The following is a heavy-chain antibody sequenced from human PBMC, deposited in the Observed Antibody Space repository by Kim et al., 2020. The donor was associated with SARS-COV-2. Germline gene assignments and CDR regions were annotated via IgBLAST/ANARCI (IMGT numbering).Heavy chain of an antibody. V-gene: IGHV3-53*01. CDR1: GFTVSSNY. D-gene: IGHD3-10*01. CDR3: ECLSTDYHIGMDG. J-gene: IGHJ6*02. CDR2: IYSGGST. Sequence: GGSLRLSCAASGFTVSSNYMSWVRQAPGKGLEWVSRIYSGGSTYNADSVTGRFTISRNTSKNTLYLQMNKLKTEETDETYGECLSTDYHIGMDGWGQGTT.